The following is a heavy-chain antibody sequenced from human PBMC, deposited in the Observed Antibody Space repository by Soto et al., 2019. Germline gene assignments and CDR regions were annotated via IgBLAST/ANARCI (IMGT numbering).Heavy chain of an antibody. CDR2: IIPIFGTA. V-gene: IGHV1-69*13. CDR1: GGTFSSYA. J-gene: IGHJ6*03. CDR3: ARGTEATIPYYYYYMDV. Sequence: ASVKVSCKASGGTFSSYAISWVRQAPGQGLEWMGGIIPIFGTANYAQKFQGRVTITADESTSTAYMELSSLRSEDTAVYYCARGTEATIPYYYYYMDVWGKGTTVTVSS. D-gene: IGHD5-12*01.